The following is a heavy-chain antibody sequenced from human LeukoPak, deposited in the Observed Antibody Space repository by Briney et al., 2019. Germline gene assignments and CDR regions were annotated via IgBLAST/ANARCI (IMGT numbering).Heavy chain of an antibody. J-gene: IGHJ4*02. V-gene: IGHV4-59*08. Sequence: PSETLSLTCTVSGGSISSYYWSWIRQPPGKGLEWIGYIYYSGSTNYNPSLKSRVTISVDTSKNQFSLKLSSVTAADTAVYYCARWYGDYGWGKYYFDYWGQGTLVTVPS. D-gene: IGHD4-17*01. CDR3: ARWYGDYGWGKYYFDY. CDR1: GGSISSYY. CDR2: IYYSGST.